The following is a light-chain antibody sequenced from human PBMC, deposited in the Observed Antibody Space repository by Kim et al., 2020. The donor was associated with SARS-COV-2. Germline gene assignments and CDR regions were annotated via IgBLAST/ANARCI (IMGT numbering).Light chain of an antibody. V-gene: IGLV3-21*04. CDR3: QVWDSSSDHVV. CDR2: YDS. J-gene: IGLJ2*01. CDR1: NIGSKS. Sequence: APGKTARITCGGKNIGSKSVHWYQQKTGQAPVLVIYYDSDRPSGIPERFSGSNSGNTATLTISRVEAGDEADYYCQVWDSSSDHVVFGGGTNLTVL.